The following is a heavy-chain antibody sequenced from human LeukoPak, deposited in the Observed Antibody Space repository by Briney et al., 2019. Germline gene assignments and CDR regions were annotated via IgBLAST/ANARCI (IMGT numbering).Heavy chain of an antibody. J-gene: IGHJ4*02. Sequence: GASVKVSCKASGGTFSSYAISWVRQAPGQGLEWMGWINPNSGGTNYAQKFQGRVTMTRDTSIRTAYMELSRLGSDDTAVFYCARDKVEYSSSSAFDFWGQGTLVTVSS. V-gene: IGHV1-2*02. D-gene: IGHD6-6*01. CDR2: INPNSGGT. CDR3: ARDKVEYSSSSAFDF. CDR1: GGTFSSYA.